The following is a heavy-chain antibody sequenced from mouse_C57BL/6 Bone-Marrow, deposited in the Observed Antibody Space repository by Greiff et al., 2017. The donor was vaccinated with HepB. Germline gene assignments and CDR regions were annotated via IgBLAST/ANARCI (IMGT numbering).Heavy chain of an antibody. D-gene: IGHD2-4*01. J-gene: IGHJ3*01. CDR3: ARSNDYDGGGPAWFAY. CDR2: IDPSDSYT. CDR1: GYTFTSYW. V-gene: IGHV1-69*01. Sequence: VQLQQPGAELVMPGASVKLSCKASGYTFTSYWMHWVKQRHGQGLEWIGEIDPSDSYTNYNQKFKGKSTLTVDKSSSTAYMQLSSLTSEDSAVYYCARSNDYDGGGPAWFAYWGQGTLVTVSA.